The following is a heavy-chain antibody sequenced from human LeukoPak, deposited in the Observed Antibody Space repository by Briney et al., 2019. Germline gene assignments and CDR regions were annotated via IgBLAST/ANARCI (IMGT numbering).Heavy chain of an antibody. V-gene: IGHV3-48*02. CDR3: ARVESGYCSGGSCPDAFDI. CDR1: GFTFSSYS. CDR2: ISSSSSTI. D-gene: IGHD2-15*01. J-gene: IGHJ3*02. Sequence: GGSLRLSCAASGFTFSSYSMNWVRQAPGKGLEWVSYISSSSSTIYYADSVKGRSTISRDNAKNSLYLQMNSLRDEDTAVYYCARVESGYCSGGSCPDAFDIWGQGTMVTVSS.